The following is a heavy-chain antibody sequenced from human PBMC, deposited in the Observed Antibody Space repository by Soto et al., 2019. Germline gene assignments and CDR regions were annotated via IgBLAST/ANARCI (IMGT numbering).Heavy chain of an antibody. J-gene: IGHJ4*02. D-gene: IGHD3-10*01. CDR2: VNTGGGGT. V-gene: IGHV3-23*01. CDR1: GFTFSNYA. Sequence: EVLLLDSGGGLVQPGGSLRLSCAASGFTFSNYAMTWVRQAPGKGPEWISTVNTGGGGTYYADSVKGRFTISRDNSKNTLYLQVSILRAEDTAVYYCAKERLGRGIDYWGQGILVTDSS. CDR3: AKERLGRGIDY.